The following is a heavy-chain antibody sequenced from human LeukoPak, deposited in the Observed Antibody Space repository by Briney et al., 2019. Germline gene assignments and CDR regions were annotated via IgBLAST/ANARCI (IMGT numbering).Heavy chain of an antibody. J-gene: IGHJ5*02. Sequence: ASVKVSCKASGGTFSSYAISWVRQAPGQGLEWMGGIIPIFGTANYAQKFQGRATITADESTSTAYMELRSLRSDDTAVYYCARDPALGYTSGWYNWFDPWGQGTLVTVSS. CDR2: IIPIFGTA. V-gene: IGHV1-69*13. CDR1: GGTFSSYA. D-gene: IGHD6-19*01. CDR3: ARDPALGYTSGWYNWFDP.